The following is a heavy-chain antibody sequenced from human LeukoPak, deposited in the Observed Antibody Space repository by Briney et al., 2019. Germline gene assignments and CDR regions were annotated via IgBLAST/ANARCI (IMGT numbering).Heavy chain of an antibody. D-gene: IGHD6-25*01. CDR1: GFTFSSYW. V-gene: IGHV3-21*01. J-gene: IGHJ4*02. Sequence: GGSLRLSCAASGFTFSSYWMSWVRQAPGKGLEWVSSISSSSSYIYYADSVKGRFTISRDNAKNSLYLQMNSLRAEDTAVYYCARDDSSVDYWGQGTLVTVSS. CDR3: ARDDSSVDY. CDR2: ISSSSSYI.